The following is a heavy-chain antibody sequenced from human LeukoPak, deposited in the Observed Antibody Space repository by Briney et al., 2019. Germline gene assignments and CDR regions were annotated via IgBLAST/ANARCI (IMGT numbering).Heavy chain of an antibody. V-gene: IGHV1-2*06. CDR2: FNANSGVT. CDR1: GYTFADYF. Sequence: ASVKVSCKTSGYTFADYFIHWVRQAPGQGLEWMGRFNANSGVTEYQQKFQGRVTMTRDTSVSTAYVEVNWLISDDTAIYYCARDVSSTPNWEFDYWGQGTLVTVSS. D-gene: IGHD1-26*01. CDR3: ARDVSSTPNWEFDY. J-gene: IGHJ4*02.